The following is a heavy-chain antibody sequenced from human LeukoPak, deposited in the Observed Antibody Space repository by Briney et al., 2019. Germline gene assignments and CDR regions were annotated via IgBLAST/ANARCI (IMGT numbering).Heavy chain of an antibody. Sequence: VASVKVSCKASGFTFTSSAMQWVRQARGQRLEWIGWIVVGSGNTNYAQKFQERVTITRDMSTSIAYMELSSLRSEDTAVYYCAILTGLFDYWGQGTLVTVSS. V-gene: IGHV1-58*02. J-gene: IGHJ4*02. CDR2: IVVGSGNT. D-gene: IGHD3-9*01. CDR3: AILTGLFDY. CDR1: GFTFTSSA.